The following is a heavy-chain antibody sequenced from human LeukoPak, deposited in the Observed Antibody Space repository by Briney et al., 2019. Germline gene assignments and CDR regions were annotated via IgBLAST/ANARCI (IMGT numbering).Heavy chain of an antibody. CDR2: IYYSWST. J-gene: IGHJ4*02. CDR1: GGSISSGGYY. Sequence: PSETLSLTCTVSGGSISSGGYYWSWIRQHPGKGLEWIGYIYYSWSTYYNPSLKSRVTISVDTSKNQFSLKLSSVTAADTAVYYCARCGIAAAGDYFDYWGQGTLVTVSS. V-gene: IGHV4-31*03. D-gene: IGHD6-13*01. CDR3: ARCGIAAAGDYFDY.